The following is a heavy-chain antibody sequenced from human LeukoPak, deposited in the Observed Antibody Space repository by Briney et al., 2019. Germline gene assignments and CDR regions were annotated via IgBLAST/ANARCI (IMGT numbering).Heavy chain of an antibody. Sequence: ASVKVSCKASGGTFSSYAISWVRQAPGQGLEWMGRIIPILGIANYAQKFQGRVTITADKSTSTAYMELSSLRSEDTAVYYCARGGGAYDILTDDAFDIWGQGTMVTVSS. CDR3: ARGGGAYDILTDDAFDI. V-gene: IGHV1-69*04. CDR1: GGTFSSYA. D-gene: IGHD3-9*01. J-gene: IGHJ3*02. CDR2: IIPILGIA.